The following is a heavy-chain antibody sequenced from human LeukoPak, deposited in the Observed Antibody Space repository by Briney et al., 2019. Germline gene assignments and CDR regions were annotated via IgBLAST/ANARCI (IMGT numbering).Heavy chain of an antibody. CDR1: GFSFGSYG. D-gene: IGHD5-18*01. Sequence: TGGSLRLSCAASGFSFGSYGMNWVRQAPGKGLEWGSYISGSSGTIYYSDSVEGRFTISRDNARNSLYLQMSSLRAEDTAVYYCARDLDTGNYFFAYWGQGTLVIVSS. J-gene: IGHJ4*02. V-gene: IGHV3-48*04. CDR2: ISGSSGTI. CDR3: ARDLDTGNYFFAY.